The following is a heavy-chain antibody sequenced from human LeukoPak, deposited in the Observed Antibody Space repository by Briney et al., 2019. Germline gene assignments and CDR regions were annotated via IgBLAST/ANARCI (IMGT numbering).Heavy chain of an antibody. D-gene: IGHD6-19*01. CDR1: GGTFSSYA. CDR2: IIPILGIA. V-gene: IGHV1-69*04. CDR3: ARAIAVAGTTYFDY. J-gene: IGHJ4*02. Sequence: SVKVSCKASGGTFSSYAISWVRQGPGQGLEWMGRIIPILGIANYAQKFQGRVTITADKSTSTAYMELSSLRSEDTAVYYCARAIAVAGTTYFDYWGQGTLVTVSS.